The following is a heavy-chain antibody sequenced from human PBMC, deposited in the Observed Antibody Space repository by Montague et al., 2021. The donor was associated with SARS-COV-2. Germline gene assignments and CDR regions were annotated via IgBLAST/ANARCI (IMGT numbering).Heavy chain of an antibody. CDR3: ASLTLGYCSSTSCYSDWFDP. CDR1: GGSFSGYY. CDR2: INHSGST. D-gene: IGHD2-2*02. J-gene: IGHJ5*02. Sequence: SEPLSLTCAVYGGSFSGYYWSWIRQPPGKGLEWIGEINHSGSTNYNPSLKSRVTISVDTSKNQFSLKLSSVTAADTAVYYCASLTLGYCSSTSCYSDWFDPWGQGTLVTVSS. V-gene: IGHV4-34*01.